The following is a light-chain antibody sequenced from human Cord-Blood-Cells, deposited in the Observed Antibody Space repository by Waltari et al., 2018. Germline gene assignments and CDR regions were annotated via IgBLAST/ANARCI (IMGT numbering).Light chain of an antibody. J-gene: IGLJ3*02. V-gene: IGLV2-23*01. CDR3: CSYAGSSRV. Sequence: QSALTQPASVSGSPGQSITISCTGTSSDVGSYNLVSWYQQHPGKAPKLMICEGSKRPSGVSNRFSGSKSGNTASLTISGLQAEDEADYYCCSYAGSSRVFGGGTKLTVL. CDR2: EGS. CDR1: SSDVGSYNL.